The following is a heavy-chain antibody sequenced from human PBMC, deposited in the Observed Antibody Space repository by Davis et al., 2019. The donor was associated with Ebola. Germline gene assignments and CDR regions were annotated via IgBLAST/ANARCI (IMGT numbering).Heavy chain of an antibody. CDR1: GVSISRHY. CDR2: IYYTGSA. Sequence: PGGSLRLSCTVSGVSISRHYWSWIRQPPGKRLEWIGSIYYTGSAYYNSSLASRATILVDTSKNQFSLKLTSVTAADTAMYYCSERGSSVWGQGTLVAVSS. CDR3: SERGSSV. D-gene: IGHD3-10*01. V-gene: IGHV4-59*03. J-gene: IGHJ4*02.